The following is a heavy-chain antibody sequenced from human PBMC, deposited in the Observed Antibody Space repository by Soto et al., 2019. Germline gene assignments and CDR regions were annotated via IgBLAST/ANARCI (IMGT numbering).Heavy chain of an antibody. CDR2: IYATGTT. CDR3: VRDGTKTLRDWFDP. Sequence: SETLSLTCDVSGYAISSGFYWAWIRQPPGKRLEWIGRIYATGTTDYNPSLKSRVMMSVDTSKKQFSLRLRSVTAADTAVYYCVRDGTKTLRDWFDPWGQGISVTVSS. D-gene: IGHD1-1*01. V-gene: IGHV4-38-2*01. J-gene: IGHJ5*02. CDR1: GYAISSGFY.